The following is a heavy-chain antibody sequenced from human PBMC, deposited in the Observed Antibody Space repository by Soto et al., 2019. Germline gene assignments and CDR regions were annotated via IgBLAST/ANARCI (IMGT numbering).Heavy chain of an antibody. Sequence: EVQLVESGGGLVQPGGSLRLSCVASGFSFRSYTMNWFRQAPGKGLEWVSDISRNASSISYADSVRGRFTISRDNAKTSLCLQLNSLRAEDTAVYYCARDREYCSGDNCYETGAAYWGQGALVTVSS. CDR2: ISRNASSI. D-gene: IGHD2-15*01. V-gene: IGHV3-48*01. J-gene: IGHJ4*02. CDR3: ARDREYCSGDNCYETGAAY. CDR1: GFSFRSYT.